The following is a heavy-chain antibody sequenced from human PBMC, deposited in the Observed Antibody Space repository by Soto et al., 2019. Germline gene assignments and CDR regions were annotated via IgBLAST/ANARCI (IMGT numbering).Heavy chain of an antibody. CDR3: ARSREGGLPNMWFDP. CDR2: IYYSGST. D-gene: IGHD2-15*01. Sequence: SETLSLTCTVPGGSISSYYWSWIRQPPGKGLEWIGYIYYSGSTNYNPSLKSRVTISVDTSKNQFSLKLSSVTAADTAVYYCARSREGGLPNMWFDPWGQGTLVTVSS. V-gene: IGHV4-59*01. CDR1: GGSISSYY. J-gene: IGHJ5*02.